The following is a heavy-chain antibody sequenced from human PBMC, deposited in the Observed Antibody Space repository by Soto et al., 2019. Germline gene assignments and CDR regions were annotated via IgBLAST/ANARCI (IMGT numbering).Heavy chain of an antibody. CDR2: ISGRGAGT. Sequence: EVQLLESGGGLVQPGGSLRLSCAASGFTFSSYAMSWVRQAPGKGLEWVSTISGRGAGTYYADSVKGRFTISRDNSKNTLYLQMNSLRAEDTAVYYCAKDEEQLTADYGMDVWGQGTTVTVSS. D-gene: IGHD6-6*01. J-gene: IGHJ6*02. CDR3: AKDEEQLTADYGMDV. V-gene: IGHV3-23*01. CDR1: GFTFSSYA.